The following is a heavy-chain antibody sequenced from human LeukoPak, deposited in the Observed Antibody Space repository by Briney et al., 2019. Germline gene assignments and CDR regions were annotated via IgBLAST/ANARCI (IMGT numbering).Heavy chain of an antibody. CDR1: GFTFSSYW. CDR3: AREKDIVVVPAVELDY. V-gene: IGHV3-74*01. J-gene: IGHJ4*02. D-gene: IGHD2-2*01. Sequence: AGGSLRLSCAASGFTFSSYWMHWVRQAPGKGLVWASRINSDGSSTSYADSVKGRFTISRDNAKNTLYLQMNSLRAEDTAVYYCAREKDIVVVPAVELDYWGQGTLVTVSS. CDR2: INSDGSST.